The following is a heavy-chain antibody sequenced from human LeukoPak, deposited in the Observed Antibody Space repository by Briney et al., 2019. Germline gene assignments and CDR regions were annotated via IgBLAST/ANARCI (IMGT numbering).Heavy chain of an antibody. CDR2: ISGSGGST. CDR1: GFTFSNYA. Sequence: PGGSLRLSCAASGFTFSNYAMTWVRQAPGRGLEWVSLISGSGGSTYYADSVKGRFTISRDNSKNTLYLQMNSLRAEDTAVYYCAKDQGGYNYHFDYWGQGTLVTVSS. J-gene: IGHJ4*02. CDR3: AKDQGGYNYHFDY. V-gene: IGHV3-23*01. D-gene: IGHD5-24*01.